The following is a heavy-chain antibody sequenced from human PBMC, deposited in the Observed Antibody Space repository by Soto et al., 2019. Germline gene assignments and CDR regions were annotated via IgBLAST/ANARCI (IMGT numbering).Heavy chain of an antibody. CDR1: GCTFTSYA. J-gene: IGHJ4*02. Sequence: GASVKVSCKASGCTFTSYAMHWVRQAPGQRLEWMGWINAGNGNTKYSQKFQGRVTITRDTSASTAYMELSSLRSEDTAVYYCVRGNVDTMVRGVTYYSDYWGQGSLVTVSS. V-gene: IGHV1-3*01. D-gene: IGHD3-10*01. CDR3: VRGNVDTMVRGVTYYSDY. CDR2: INAGNGNT.